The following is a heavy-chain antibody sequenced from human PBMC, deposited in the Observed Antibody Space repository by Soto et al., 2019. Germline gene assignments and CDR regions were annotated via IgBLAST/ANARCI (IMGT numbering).Heavy chain of an antibody. D-gene: IGHD6-13*01. J-gene: IGHJ4*02. CDR2: VYFSGSN. Sequence: QVQLQESGPGLVRPSETLSLTCTVSGESINGYYWSWIRQPPGKGLEWIGYVYFSGSNNYNPSLKSRVTISGNTSKQQVSLRLSSVTAADTAVYYCARSIATPGTNIDYWGQGTLVTVSS. V-gene: IGHV4-59*01. CDR3: ARSIATPGTNIDY. CDR1: GESINGYY.